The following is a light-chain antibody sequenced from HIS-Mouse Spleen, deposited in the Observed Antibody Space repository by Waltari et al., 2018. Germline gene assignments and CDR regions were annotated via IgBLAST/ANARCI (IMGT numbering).Light chain of an antibody. CDR3: QVWDSSSDHYV. CDR2: DDS. J-gene: IGLJ1*01. Sequence: SYVRTQPPSASVAPGNTPRSPCGGNNLGSKSLHRYQQKPGQAPVLVVYDDSDRPSGIPERFSGSNSGNTATLTISRVEAGDEADYYCQVWDSSSDHYVFGTGTKVTVL. CDR1: NLGSKS. V-gene: IGLV3-21*03.